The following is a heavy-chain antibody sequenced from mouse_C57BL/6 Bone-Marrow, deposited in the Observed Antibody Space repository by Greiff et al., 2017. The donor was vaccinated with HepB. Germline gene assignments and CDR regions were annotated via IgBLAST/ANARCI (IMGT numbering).Heavy chain of an antibody. Sequence: VQLQQSGAELVKPGASVKLSCKASGYTFTSYWMHWVKQRPGLGLEWIGRIDPNSGGTKYNEKFKSKATLTVDKPSSTAYMQLSSLTSEDSAVYYCARLDYFDYWGQGTTLTVSS. J-gene: IGHJ2*01. CDR2: IDPNSGGT. CDR3: ARLDYFDY. V-gene: IGHV1-72*01. CDR1: GYTFTSYW.